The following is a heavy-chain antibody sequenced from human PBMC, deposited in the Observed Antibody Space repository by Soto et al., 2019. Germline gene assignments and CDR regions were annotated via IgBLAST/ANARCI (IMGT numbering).Heavy chain of an antibody. D-gene: IGHD1-1*01. Sequence: QITLRESGPTRVKPTQTLTLTCTFSGFSLSARPVAVGWIRQPPGKALERLALIYWDDDKRYSPSLISRLTITKDTSKNQVVLPMTNMDPLDTAIYYCVHRAGIDGNWNGGYFDYWGQGALVTVSS. J-gene: IGHJ4*02. CDR1: GFSLSARPVA. V-gene: IGHV2-5*02. CDR2: IYWDDDK. CDR3: VHRAGIDGNWNGGYFDY.